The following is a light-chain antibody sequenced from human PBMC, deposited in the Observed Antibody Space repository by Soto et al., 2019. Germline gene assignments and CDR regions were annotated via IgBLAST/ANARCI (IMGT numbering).Light chain of an antibody. CDR2: DAS. CDR3: QQYGRSWT. Sequence: DIQMTQSPSTLSASVGDRVTITCRASKNINTWVAWYQQKPGKAPKLLIYDASSLESGVPSRFSGSGSGTDFTLTISRLEPEDVAVYHCQQYGRSWTFGQGT. V-gene: IGKV1-5*01. CDR1: KNINTW. J-gene: IGKJ1*01.